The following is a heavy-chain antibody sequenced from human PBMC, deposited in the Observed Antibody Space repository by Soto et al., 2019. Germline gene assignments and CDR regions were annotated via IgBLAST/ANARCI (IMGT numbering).Heavy chain of an antibody. Sequence: PGESLKICCKGSGYSFTGYWGGWVRQMPGKGLEWMGIIYPGDSDTRYSPSFQGQVTISADKSISTAYLQWSSLKASDTAMYYCARTPSSHDAFDIWAQGTMVTVPS. D-gene: IGHD6-13*01. V-gene: IGHV5-51*01. CDR2: IYPGDSDT. CDR1: GYSFTGYW. CDR3: ARTPSSHDAFDI. J-gene: IGHJ3*02.